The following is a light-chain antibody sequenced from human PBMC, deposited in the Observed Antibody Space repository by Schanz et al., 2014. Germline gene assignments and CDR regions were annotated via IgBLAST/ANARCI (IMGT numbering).Light chain of an antibody. J-gene: IGKJ4*01. CDR1: QSVGDNY. CDR2: DAS. CDR3: QQRSNWLT. Sequence: ETVLTQSPGTLSLSPGDRATLSCRASQSVGDNYLGWYQQKPGQAPRLLIYDASNRATGIPARFSGSGSGTDFTLTISSLEPEDFAVYYCQQRSNWLTFSGGTKVEIK. V-gene: IGKV3-11*01.